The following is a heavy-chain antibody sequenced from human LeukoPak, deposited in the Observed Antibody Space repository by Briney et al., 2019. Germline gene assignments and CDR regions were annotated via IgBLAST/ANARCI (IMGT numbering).Heavy chain of an antibody. CDR3: AKDKVPMVTSSSFDY. CDR1: GFTFSNYG. Sequence: GGSLRLSCAASGFTFSNYGMSWVRQARGKGLEWVSGISGTAVNTYYAASVQGRFTISRDNSKSTLYLQMNSLRVEDTAVYYCAKDKVPMVTSSSFDYWGQGTLVTVSS. D-gene: IGHD5-18*01. J-gene: IGHJ4*02. V-gene: IGHV3-23*01. CDR2: ISGTAVNT.